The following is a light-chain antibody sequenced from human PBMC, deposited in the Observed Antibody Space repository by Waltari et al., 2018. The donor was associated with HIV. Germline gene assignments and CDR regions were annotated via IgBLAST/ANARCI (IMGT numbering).Light chain of an antibody. V-gene: IGKV4-1*01. CDR1: QSLLYISNNQNY. CDR2: WAY. CDR3: QQYSDVPYT. Sequence: DVVVTQSPDSLAVSLGKRATLHCKSNQSLLYISNNQNYLAWYQQKAGQRPKLLIYWAYIRESGVPDRFSGSGSETDFTLTISSLQAEDVAVYYCQQYSDVPYTFGQGTKLEIK. J-gene: IGKJ2*01.